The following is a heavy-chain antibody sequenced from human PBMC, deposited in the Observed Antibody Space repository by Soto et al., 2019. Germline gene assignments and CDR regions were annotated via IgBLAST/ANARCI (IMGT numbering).Heavy chain of an antibody. CDR1: GFSVSSNN. Sequence: GGSLRLSCAASGFSVSSNNMNWVRQAPGKGLEWVSVIFSGGSTHYADSVKGRFTISRDNSMNTLYLQMNNVRGEDTAVYYCARSPSSRWYHLDYWGQGTLVTVS. V-gene: IGHV3-66*01. D-gene: IGHD6-19*01. CDR2: IFSGGST. J-gene: IGHJ4*02. CDR3: ARSPSSRWYHLDY.